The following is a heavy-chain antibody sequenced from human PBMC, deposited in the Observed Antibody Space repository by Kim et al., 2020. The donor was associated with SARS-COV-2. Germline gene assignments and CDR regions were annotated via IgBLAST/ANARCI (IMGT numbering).Heavy chain of an antibody. CDR2: ISYDGSNK. CDR3: AKKGLAAAGDY. Sequence: GGSLRLSCAASGFTFSSYGMHWVRQAPGKGLEWVAVISYDGSNKYYADSVKGRFTISRDNSKNTLYLQMNSLRAEDTAVYYCAKKGLAAAGDYWGQGTLVTVSS. D-gene: IGHD6-13*01. J-gene: IGHJ4*02. V-gene: IGHV3-30*18. CDR1: GFTFSSYG.